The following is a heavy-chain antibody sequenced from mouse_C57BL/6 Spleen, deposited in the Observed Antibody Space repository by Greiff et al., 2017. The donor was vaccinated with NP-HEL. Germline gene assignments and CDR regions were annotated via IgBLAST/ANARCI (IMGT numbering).Heavy chain of an antibody. CDR2: LPPPTVCT. CDR3: ARGRSFPGAY. Sequence: VQLQQSGPELVKPGASVKMSCKASGYTFTDYNMHWVKQSHGKSLELIVSLPPPTVCTISNPQFKGTATLTVHKSSSTAYMELRSLTSEDSAVYYCARGRSFPGAYWGQGTLVTVSA. V-gene: IGHV1-22*01. CDR1: GYTFTDYN. J-gene: IGHJ3*01.